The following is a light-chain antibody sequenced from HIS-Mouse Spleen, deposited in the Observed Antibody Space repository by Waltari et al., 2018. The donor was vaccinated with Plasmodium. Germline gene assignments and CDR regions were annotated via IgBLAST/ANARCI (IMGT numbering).Light chain of an antibody. V-gene: IGLV3-25*03. J-gene: IGLJ3*02. CDR3: QSADSSGTPNWV. Sequence: SYELTQPPSVSVSPGQPARITCSGDALPKQYAYWYQQQPGQAPVLGIYKDSERPSGIPERFSGSSSGTTVTLTISGVQAEDEADYYCQSADSSGTPNWVFGGGTKLTVL. CDR2: KDS. CDR1: ALPKQY.